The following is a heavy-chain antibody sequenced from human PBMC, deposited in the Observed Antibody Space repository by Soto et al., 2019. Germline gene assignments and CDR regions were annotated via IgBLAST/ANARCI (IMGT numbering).Heavy chain of an antibody. Sequence: QVQLVQSGAEVKKPGASVKVSCKASGYTFASYIIAWVRQAPGQGLEWVGWINSNNGDTKYAQKFQGRVTMTTDTATNTAYMELRSLRSDATAAYYCARDGYFDFWAQGTLVTVSS. J-gene: IGHJ4*02. CDR3: ARDGYFDF. V-gene: IGHV1-18*01. CDR1: GYTFASYI. CDR2: INSNNGDT.